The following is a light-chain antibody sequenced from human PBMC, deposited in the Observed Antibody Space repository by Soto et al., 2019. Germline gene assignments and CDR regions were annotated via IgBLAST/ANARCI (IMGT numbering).Light chain of an antibody. CDR2: SNN. V-gene: IGLV1-44*01. CDR1: SSNIGSNT. Sequence: QSALTQPPSASGTPGLRVTISCSGSSSNIGSNTVNWYQQLPGTAPKLLIYSNNQRPSGVPDRFSGSKSGTSASLAISGLQSEDEADYYCAAWDDSLNGYVFGTGTKLTVL. J-gene: IGLJ1*01. CDR3: AAWDDSLNGYV.